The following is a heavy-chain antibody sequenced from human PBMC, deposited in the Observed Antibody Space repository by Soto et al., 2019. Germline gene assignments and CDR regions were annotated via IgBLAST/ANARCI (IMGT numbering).Heavy chain of an antibody. J-gene: IGHJ5*02. Sequence: QLQLQESGPGLVKPSETLSLTCTVSGGSISSSSYYWGWIRQPPGKGLEWIGSIYYSGSTYYNPSLNSRVTISVDTSKNQFSLKLSSVTAADTAVYYCARHPSDYGDYVEWFDPWGQGTLVTVSS. CDR1: GGSISSSSYY. CDR2: IYYSGST. CDR3: ARHPSDYGDYVEWFDP. D-gene: IGHD4-17*01. V-gene: IGHV4-39*01.